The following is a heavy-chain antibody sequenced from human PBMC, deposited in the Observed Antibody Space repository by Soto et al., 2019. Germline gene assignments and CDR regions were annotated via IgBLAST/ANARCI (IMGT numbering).Heavy chain of an antibody. V-gene: IGHV4-34*01. CDR2: INHSGST. CDR1: GGSFSGYY. J-gene: IGHJ6*02. D-gene: IGHD3-10*01. Sequence: PSETLSLTCAVYGGSFSGYYWSWIRQPPGKGLEWIGEINHSGSTNYNPSLKSRVTISVDTSENQFSLKLSSVTAADTAVYYCARVRAMVRGVTNYYYYGMDVWGQGTTVTVSS. CDR3: ARVRAMVRGVTNYYYYGMDV.